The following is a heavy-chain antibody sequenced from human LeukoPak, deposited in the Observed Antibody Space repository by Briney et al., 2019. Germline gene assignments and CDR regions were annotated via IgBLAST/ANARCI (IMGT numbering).Heavy chain of an antibody. V-gene: IGHV3-7*03. CDR2: IKQDGSEK. D-gene: IGHD3-3*01. Sequence: GGSLRLSCAASGFTFSSYWMSWVRQAPGKGLEWVANIKQDGSEKYYVDSVKGRFTISRDNSKNTLYLQMNSLRAEDTAVYYCAGGSVDAFDIWGQGTMVTVSS. CDR3: AGGSVDAFDI. J-gene: IGHJ3*02. CDR1: GFTFSSYW.